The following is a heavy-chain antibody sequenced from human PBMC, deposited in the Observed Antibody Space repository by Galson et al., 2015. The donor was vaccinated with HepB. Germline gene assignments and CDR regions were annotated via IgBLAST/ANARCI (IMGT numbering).Heavy chain of an antibody. CDR3: ARDQGSVTMIVVTTAKGYAFDI. V-gene: IGHV6-1*01. J-gene: IGHJ3*02. Sequence: CAIYGDSVSSKSAAWNWNRQSPSRGLEWLGRTYYRSKWYNDYAVSVKSRITINPDTSKNQFSLQLNSVTPEDTAVYYCARDQGSVTMIVVTTAKGYAFDIWSQGTMVTVSS. CDR2: TYYRSKWYN. CDR1: GDSVSSKSAA. D-gene: IGHD3-22*01.